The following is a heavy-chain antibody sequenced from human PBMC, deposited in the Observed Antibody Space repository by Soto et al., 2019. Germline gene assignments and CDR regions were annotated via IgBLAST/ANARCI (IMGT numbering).Heavy chain of an antibody. Sequence: GGSLRLSCAASGFIFSDHNMHWVRQAPGKGLEWVAVISYDGTNKYYADSVKGRFTISRDNSGNTLSLQMNSLGAGDTAVYYCAKDRSNSWSFDYWGQGTLVTVYS. D-gene: IGHD6-13*01. CDR2: ISYDGTNK. CDR1: GFIFSDHN. V-gene: IGHV3-30*18. CDR3: AKDRSNSWSFDY. J-gene: IGHJ4*02.